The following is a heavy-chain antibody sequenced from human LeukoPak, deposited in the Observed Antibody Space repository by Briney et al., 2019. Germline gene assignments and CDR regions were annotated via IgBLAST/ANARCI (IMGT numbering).Heavy chain of an antibody. CDR1: GFILNDHY. V-gene: IGHV3-30*18. CDR3: AKDSRDSSIDY. CDR2: ISYDGSNK. Sequence: GGPLRLSCAASGFILNDHYIYGVRQAPGKGLGWVAVISYDGSNKYYAAAVKGRITISRDNSKNTMYLQMNSLRAEDTAVYYCAKDSRDSSIDYWGQGTLVTVSS. D-gene: IGHD6-13*01. J-gene: IGHJ4*02.